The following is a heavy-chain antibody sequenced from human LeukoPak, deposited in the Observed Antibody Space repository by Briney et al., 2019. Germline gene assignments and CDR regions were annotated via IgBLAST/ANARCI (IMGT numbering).Heavy chain of an antibody. CDR1: GGSFSGYY. CDR3: ARGGPVVVVAARFHY. J-gene: IGHJ4*02. D-gene: IGHD2-15*01. CDR2: INHSGST. Sequence: SETLSLTCAVYGGSFSGYYWSWIRQPPGKGLEWIGEINHSGSTNYNPSLKSRVTISVDTSKNQFSLKLSSVTAADTAVYYCARGGPVVVVAARFHYWGQGTLVTVSS. V-gene: IGHV4-34*01.